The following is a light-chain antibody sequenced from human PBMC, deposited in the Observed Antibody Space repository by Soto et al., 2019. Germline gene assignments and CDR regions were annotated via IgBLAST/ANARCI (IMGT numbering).Light chain of an antibody. CDR2: GAS. V-gene: IGKV3-20*01. CDR1: KSVSRNY. Sequence: EIVLTQSPGTLSLSPGDRATLSCRASKSVSRNYLAWYQQKPGQAPRLLIYGASSRATGIPDRFSGSGSGTDFPRMISRLQPEDFAVYSCQQYETSPPLTFGGATKVEIK. J-gene: IGKJ4*02. CDR3: QQYETSPPLT.